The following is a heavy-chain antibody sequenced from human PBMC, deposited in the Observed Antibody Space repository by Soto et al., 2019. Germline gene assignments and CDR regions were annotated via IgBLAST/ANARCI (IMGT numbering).Heavy chain of an antibody. CDR1: GGSISSYY. V-gene: IGHV4-59*08. Sequence: QVQLQESGPGLVKPSETLSLTCTVSGGSISSYYWSWIRQPPGKGLEWIGYIYYSGSTNYNPSLKSRVTISVDTSKNQFSLKLSSVTAADTAVYYCARRVAARPNYYYMDVWGKGTTVTVS. D-gene: IGHD6-6*01. CDR2: IYYSGST. J-gene: IGHJ6*03. CDR3: ARRVAARPNYYYMDV.